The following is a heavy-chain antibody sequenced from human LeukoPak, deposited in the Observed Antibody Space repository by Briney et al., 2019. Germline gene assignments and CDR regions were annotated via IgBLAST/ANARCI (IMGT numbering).Heavy chain of an antibody. Sequence: SGGSLRLSCAASGFTFSRFAMGWVRQTPGKGLEWVSTISNIGDTYFADSVKGRFTISRDNSKDTLYLQMSSLRAEDTAVHYCAKYFGFCGVTGCPAGWCMDVWGTGTTVTVSS. CDR3: AKYFGFCGVTGCPAGWCMDV. CDR1: GFTFSRFA. CDR2: ISNIGDT. V-gene: IGHV3-23*01. D-gene: IGHD2-21*01. J-gene: IGHJ6*03.